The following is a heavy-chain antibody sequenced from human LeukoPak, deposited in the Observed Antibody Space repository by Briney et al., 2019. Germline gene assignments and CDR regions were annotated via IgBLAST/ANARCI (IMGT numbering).Heavy chain of an antibody. CDR1: GYTFTSYD. J-gene: IGHJ4*02. D-gene: IGHD3-22*01. CDR2: MNPNSGNT. V-gene: IGHV1-8*01. Sequence: RASVKVSCKASGYTFTSYDINWVRQATGQGLEWMGWMNPNSGNTGYAQKFQGRVTMTRNTSISTAYMELSSLRSEDTAVYYCARFPEYYYDSSGLRGYDYWGQGTLVTVSS. CDR3: ARFPEYYYDSSGLRGYDY.